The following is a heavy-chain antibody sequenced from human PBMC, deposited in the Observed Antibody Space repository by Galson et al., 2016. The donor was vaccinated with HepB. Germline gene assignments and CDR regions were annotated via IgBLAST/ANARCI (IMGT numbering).Heavy chain of an antibody. CDR3: ARDTGWNDQFDY. CDR1: GFPFSSYA. Sequence: SLRLSCAASGFPFSSYAVHWVRQAPGKGLEWVAVTSFDGSDKYYTDSVKGRFTVFRDNSRNTLFLQMSSLRAEDTAVYYCARDTGWNDQFDYWGQGTLVTVSS. D-gene: IGHD1-1*01. J-gene: IGHJ4*02. V-gene: IGHV3-30*04. CDR2: TSFDGSDK.